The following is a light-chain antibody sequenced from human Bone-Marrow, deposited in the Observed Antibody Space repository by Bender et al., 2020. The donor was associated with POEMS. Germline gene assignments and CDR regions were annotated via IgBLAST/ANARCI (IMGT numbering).Light chain of an antibody. J-gene: IGLJ3*02. CDR1: SSNIGTNP. V-gene: IGLV1-44*01. Sequence: QSVLTQPPSASGTPGQRVTISCSGSSSNIGTNPVNWYQQLPGTAPKLLIYINNQRPSGVPDRFSGSKSGTSASLAISGLQSEDEADYYCAAWEDSLSAVVFGGGTKLTVL. CDR2: INN. CDR3: AAWEDSLSAVV.